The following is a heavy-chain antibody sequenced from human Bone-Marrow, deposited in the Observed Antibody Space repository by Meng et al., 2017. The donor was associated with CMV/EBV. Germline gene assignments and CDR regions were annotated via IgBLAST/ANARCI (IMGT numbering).Heavy chain of an antibody. J-gene: IGHJ6*02. V-gene: IGHV1-69*05. CDR2: IIPIFGTA. CDR3: ARDSATPRSYYYYGMDV. Sequence: SVKVSCKASGGTFSSYAISWVRQAPGQGLEWMGGIIPIFGTANYAQKFQGRVTMTRNTSISTAYMELSSLRSEDTAVYYCARDSATPRSYYYYGMDVWGQGTTVTVSS. D-gene: IGHD2-15*01. CDR1: GGTFSSYA.